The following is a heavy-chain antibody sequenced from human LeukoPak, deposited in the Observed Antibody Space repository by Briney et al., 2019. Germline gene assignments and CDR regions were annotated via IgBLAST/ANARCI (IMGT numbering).Heavy chain of an antibody. Sequence: GESLKISCKGSGYSFTNYWIGWVRQMPGKGLGWMGIIYPGDSDTTYCPSFQGQVTISADKSISTAYLQWSSLKASDTAMYYCAIRYSGSYNDYWGQGTLVTVSS. J-gene: IGHJ4*02. CDR1: GYSFTNYW. V-gene: IGHV5-51*01. CDR2: IYPGDSDT. CDR3: AIRYSGSYNDY. D-gene: IGHD1-26*01.